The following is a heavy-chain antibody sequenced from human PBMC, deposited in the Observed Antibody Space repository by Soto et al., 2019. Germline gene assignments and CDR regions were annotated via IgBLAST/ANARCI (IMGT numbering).Heavy chain of an antibody. J-gene: IGHJ4*02. Sequence: SETLSLTCAVYGGSFSGHYWSWIRQPPGKGLEWIGEINHSGSSNYNPSLKSRVTISVDTSKNQFSLKLTSVIAADTAVYYCARGFALTEGVDRGAPDKYYLDSWGRGTLVTVSS. CDR3: ARGFALTEGVDRGAPDKYYLDS. CDR2: INHSGSS. D-gene: IGHD2-21*01. CDR1: GGSFSGHY. V-gene: IGHV4-34*01.